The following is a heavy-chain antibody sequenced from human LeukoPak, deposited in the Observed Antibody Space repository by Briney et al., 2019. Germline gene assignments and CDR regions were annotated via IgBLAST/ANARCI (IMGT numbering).Heavy chain of an antibody. Sequence: SDTLSLTCTVSGDSISRNYWTGIPQPAGKGLKWIGRFCSSGSTDYNPYLESRVSISVDTSKNQLSLKLSSVTAADTAMYYCAHGGNSGSYSEHWGQGILVTVSS. V-gene: IGHV4-4*07. CDR1: GDSISRNY. CDR2: FCSSGST. J-gene: IGHJ4*02. D-gene: IGHD1-26*01. CDR3: AHGGNSGSYSEH.